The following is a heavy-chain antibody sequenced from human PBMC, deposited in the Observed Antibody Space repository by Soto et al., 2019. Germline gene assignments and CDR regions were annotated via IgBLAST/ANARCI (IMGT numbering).Heavy chain of an antibody. Sequence: PGGSLRLSCAASGFPFSSYWMSWVRQAPGKGLEWVANIKQDGSEKYYVDSVKGRFTISRDNAKNSLYLQMNSLRAEDTAVYYCSRVWDYYDSSGSLGSHFDYWGQGTLVTVS. J-gene: IGHJ4*02. CDR1: GFPFSSYW. CDR3: SRVWDYYDSSGSLGSHFDY. D-gene: IGHD3-22*01. V-gene: IGHV3-7*01. CDR2: IKQDGSEK.